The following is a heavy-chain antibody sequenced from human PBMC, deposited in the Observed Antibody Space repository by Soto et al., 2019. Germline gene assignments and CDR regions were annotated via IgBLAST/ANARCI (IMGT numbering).Heavy chain of an antibody. CDR3: ARDRVLVPAATDYYYYYGMDV. D-gene: IGHD2-2*01. CDR2: IYYSGST. V-gene: IGHV4-30-4*01. Sequence: QAQLQESGPGLVKPSQTLSLTCTVSGGSISSGDYYWSWIRQPPGKGLEWIGYIYYSGSTYYNPSLKSRVTISVDTSKNQFSLKLSSVTAADTAVYYCARDRVLVPAATDYYYYYGMDVWGQGTTVTVSS. J-gene: IGHJ6*02. CDR1: GGSISSGDYY.